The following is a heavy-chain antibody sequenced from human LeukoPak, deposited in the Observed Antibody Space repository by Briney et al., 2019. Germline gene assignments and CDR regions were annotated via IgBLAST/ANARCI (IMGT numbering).Heavy chain of an antibody. CDR3: AKESRSSWLFFDY. J-gene: IGHJ4*02. V-gene: IGHV3-23*01. CDR2: ISDSGGST. CDR1: GFTFSSYA. Sequence: GGSLRLSCAASGFTFSSYAMSWVRQAPGKGLEWVSAISDSGGSTYYADSVKGRFTVSRDNSKNTLYLQMNSLRAEDTAVYYCAKESRSSWLFFDYWGQGTLVTVSS. D-gene: IGHD6-13*01.